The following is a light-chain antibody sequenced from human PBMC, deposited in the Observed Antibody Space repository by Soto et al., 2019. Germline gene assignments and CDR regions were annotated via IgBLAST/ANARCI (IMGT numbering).Light chain of an antibody. J-gene: IGLJ2*01. CDR3: SSYTRSSTLHVV. V-gene: IGLV2-14*01. CDR2: DVS. Sequence: QSVLTQPASVSGSPGQSITISCTGTSSDVGGYNYVSWYQQHPGKAPKLMIYDVSNRPSGVSNRFSGSKSGNTASLTISGLQAEDEADYSCSSYTRSSTLHVVFGGGTQLTVL. CDR1: SSDVGGYNY.